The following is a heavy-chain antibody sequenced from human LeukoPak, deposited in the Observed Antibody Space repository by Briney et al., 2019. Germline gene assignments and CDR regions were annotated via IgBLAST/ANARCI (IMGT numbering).Heavy chain of an antibody. J-gene: IGHJ4*02. CDR3: ARVWLQSFDS. D-gene: IGHD5-12*01. V-gene: IGHV3-66*01. CDR1: GFTVSNNY. Sequence: GGSLRLSCAASGFTVSNNYMSWVRQAPGKGMEWVSVIYSDGYTYYADSVKGRFTISRDNSKNTLYLQMNSLRAEDTAVHSCARVWLQSFDSWGQGTLVTVSS. CDR2: IYSDGYT.